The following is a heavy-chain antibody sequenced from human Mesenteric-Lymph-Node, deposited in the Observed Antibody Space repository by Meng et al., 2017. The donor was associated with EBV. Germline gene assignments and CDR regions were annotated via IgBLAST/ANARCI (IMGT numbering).Heavy chain of an antibody. J-gene: IGHJ4*02. CDR1: GFTFSNYW. V-gene: IGHV3-74*03. CDR3: ARGREREDTAMVN. CDR2: INGDGSST. D-gene: IGHD5-18*01. Sequence: EMQLVESGGGLVQPGGSLRLSCAASGFTFSNYWMHWVRQVPGKGLVWVSRINGDGSSTTYADSVKGRFTISRDNAKNTLYLQMNSLRVEDTAIYYCARGREREDTAMVNWGQGTLVTVSS.